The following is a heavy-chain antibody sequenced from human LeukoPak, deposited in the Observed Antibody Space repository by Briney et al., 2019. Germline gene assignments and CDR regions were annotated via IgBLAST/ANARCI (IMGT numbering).Heavy chain of an antibody. CDR1: GYSISSGYY. J-gene: IGHJ4*02. D-gene: IGHD2-15*01. Sequence: SETLSLTCTVSGYSISSGYYWGWIRQPPGKGLEWIGSIYHSGSTYYNPSLKSRVTISVDTSKNQFSLKLSSVTAADTAVYYCARDSGLWDIVVVVAATLFDYWGQGTLVTVSS. V-gene: IGHV4-38-2*02. CDR3: ARDSGLWDIVVVVAATLFDY. CDR2: IYHSGST.